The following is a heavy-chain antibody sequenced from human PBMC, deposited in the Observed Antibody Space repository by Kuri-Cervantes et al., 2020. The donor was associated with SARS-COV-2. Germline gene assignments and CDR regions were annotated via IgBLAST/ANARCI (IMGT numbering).Heavy chain of an antibody. CDR2: ISDDGTDT. CDR1: GFTFSTYA. CDR3: ATDHADLRHRYTYYYMDV. D-gene: IGHD3/OR15-3a*01. Sequence: GGSLRLSCAASGFTFSTYAMHWVRQAPGKGLEWVGVISDDGTDTYYGDSVKGRFTISRDNSKNTLYLQMNGLRAEDTALYFCATDHADLRHRYTYYYMDVWGKGTTVTVSS. V-gene: IGHV3-30*04. J-gene: IGHJ6*03.